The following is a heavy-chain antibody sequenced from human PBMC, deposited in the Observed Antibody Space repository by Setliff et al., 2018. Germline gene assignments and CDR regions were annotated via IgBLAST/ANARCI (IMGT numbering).Heavy chain of an antibody. CDR2: VTVYNGNT. Sequence: ASVKVSCKASGYTFSNYGVTWVRQAPGQGLEWMGWVTVYNGNTKYAQNLQGRLTLTTDISTSTAYMELGSLRSDDTAIYYCSRLVRFCTRTSCQRLSGDDYWGQGTLVTSPQ. V-gene: IGHV1-18*01. J-gene: IGHJ4*02. D-gene: IGHD2-2*01. CDR3: SRLVRFCTRTSCQRLSGDDY. CDR1: GYTFSNYG.